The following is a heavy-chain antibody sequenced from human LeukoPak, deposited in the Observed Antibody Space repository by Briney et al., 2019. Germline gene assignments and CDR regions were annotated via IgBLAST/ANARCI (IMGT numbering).Heavy chain of an antibody. CDR1: GFTVSSNY. Sequence: GGSLRLSCAASGFTVSSNYMSWVRQAPGQGLEWVSVIYSGGSTYYADSVKGRFTVSRDNSKNTLYLQMNSLRAEDTAVYYCARDGAPYGMDVWGQGTTVTVSS. V-gene: IGHV3-66*01. D-gene: IGHD3-16*01. CDR3: ARDGAPYGMDV. CDR2: IYSGGST. J-gene: IGHJ6*02.